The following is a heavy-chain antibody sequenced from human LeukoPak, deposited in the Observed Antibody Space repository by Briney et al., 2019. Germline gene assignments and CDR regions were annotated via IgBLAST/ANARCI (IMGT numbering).Heavy chain of an antibody. CDR2: ISPSSHDI. V-gene: IGHV3-11*01. Sequence: GRSLRLSCVVSGFSFSDSYITWLRQTPGNGLEALAYISPSSHDIYSAASVKGRFTISRDNARTSPYLQMNSLGIDDRALYYCSADPRLLTYWGHGTLVTVSS. CDR1: GFSFSDSY. CDR3: SADPRLLTY. J-gene: IGHJ4*01. D-gene: IGHD2-8*01.